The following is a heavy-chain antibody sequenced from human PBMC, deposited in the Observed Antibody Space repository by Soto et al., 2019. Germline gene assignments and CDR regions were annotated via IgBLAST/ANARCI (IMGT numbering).Heavy chain of an antibody. Sequence: LSLTCTVSGGSISSYYWSWIRQPPGKGLEWIGYIYYSGSTNYNPSLKSRVTISVDTSKNQFSLKLSSVTAADTAVYYCARSIQYSSSLVWFDPWGQGTLVTVSS. CDR1: GGSISSYY. J-gene: IGHJ5*02. V-gene: IGHV4-59*01. CDR2: IYYSGST. CDR3: ARSIQYSSSLVWFDP. D-gene: IGHD6-13*01.